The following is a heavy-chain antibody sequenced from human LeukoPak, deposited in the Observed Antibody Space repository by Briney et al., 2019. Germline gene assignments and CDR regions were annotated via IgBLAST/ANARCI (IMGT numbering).Heavy chain of an antibody. CDR1: GYTFTGYY. Sequence: GASVEVSCKPSGYTFTGYYIHLVRQAPGQGLEWMGWINPGNGGTHYAKKFQGRITVTSDTSITTSYMELSRLTSDDTALYYCAREYSASEHWGQGSLVTVSS. CDR2: INPGNGGT. J-gene: IGHJ1*01. CDR3: AREYSASEH. D-gene: IGHD5-12*01. V-gene: IGHV1-2*02.